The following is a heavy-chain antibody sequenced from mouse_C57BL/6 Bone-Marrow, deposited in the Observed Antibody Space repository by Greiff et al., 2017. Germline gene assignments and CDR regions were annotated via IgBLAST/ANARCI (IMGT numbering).Heavy chain of an antibody. CDR3: ATDGYDGGFAY. D-gene: IGHD2-2*01. J-gene: IGHJ3*01. Sequence: VQLQQSGPVLVKPGASVKMSCKASGYTFTDYYMNWVKQSHGKSLEWIGVINPYNGGTSYNQKFKGKATLTVDKSSSTAYMELNSLTSEDSAVYYCATDGYDGGFAYWGQGTLVTVSA. CDR2: INPYNGGT. CDR1: GYTFTDYY. V-gene: IGHV1-19*01.